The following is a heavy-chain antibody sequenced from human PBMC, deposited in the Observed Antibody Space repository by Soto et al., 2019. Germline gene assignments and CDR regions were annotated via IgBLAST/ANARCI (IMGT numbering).Heavy chain of an antibody. CDR1: GFTFSSYG. CDR2: ISYDGSNK. D-gene: IGHD1-26*01. CDR3: ANQLGGVGASPLDY. Sequence: QVQLVESGGGVVQPGRSLRLACAASGFTFSSYGMHWVRQSPGKGLEWVAVISYDGSNKYYADSVKGRFTIAKDTSKKALYLQMNSLRAEDTAVYYGANQLGGVGASPLDYWGQGTLVTVSS. V-gene: IGHV3-30*18. J-gene: IGHJ4*02.